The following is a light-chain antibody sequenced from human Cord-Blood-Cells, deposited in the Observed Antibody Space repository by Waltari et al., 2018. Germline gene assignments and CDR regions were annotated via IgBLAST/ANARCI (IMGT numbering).Light chain of an antibody. J-gene: IGLJ3*02. V-gene: IGLV2-23*02. CDR2: EVS. CDR1: SSDVGGYNY. Sequence: QSALTQPASVSGSPGQSITISCTGTSSDVGGYNYVSWYQQHPGKAPKLMIYEVSNRPSGVSNCFSGSKSGNTASLTISGLQAEDEADYYCCSYAGSSTWVFGGGTKLTVL. CDR3: CSYAGSSTWV.